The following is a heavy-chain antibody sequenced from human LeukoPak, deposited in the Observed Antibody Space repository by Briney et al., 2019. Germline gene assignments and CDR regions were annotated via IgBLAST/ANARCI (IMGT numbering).Heavy chain of an antibody. J-gene: IGHJ4*02. V-gene: IGHV1-18*01. CDR1: GYTFNSYG. D-gene: IGHD3-22*01. CDR2: ISASNGNT. Sequence: GASVKVSCKASGYTFNSYGISWVRQAPGQGLEWMGRISASNGNTNYAQNLQGRVTMTTDTSTTTAYMELRSLRSDDTAVYYCARDRNYYDSSGYWGQGTLVTVSS. CDR3: ARDRNYYDSSGY.